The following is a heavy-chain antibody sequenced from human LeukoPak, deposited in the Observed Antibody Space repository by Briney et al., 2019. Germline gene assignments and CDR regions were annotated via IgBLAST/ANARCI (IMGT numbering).Heavy chain of an antibody. J-gene: IGHJ6*03. Sequence: SETLSLTCTVSGGSISSSSYYWGWIRQPPGKGLEWIGSIYYSGSTYYNPSLKSRVTISVDTSKNQFSLKLSSVTAADTAVYYCARGSFQFSSSPYYYYYYMDVWGKGTTVTVSS. V-gene: IGHV4-39*07. CDR1: GGSISSSSYY. CDR2: IYYSGST. D-gene: IGHD6-6*01. CDR3: ARGSFQFSSSPYYYYYYMDV.